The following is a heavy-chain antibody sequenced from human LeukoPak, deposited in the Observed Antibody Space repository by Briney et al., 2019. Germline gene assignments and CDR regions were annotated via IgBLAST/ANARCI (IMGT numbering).Heavy chain of an antibody. CDR2: ISAYNGNT. CDR3: ATDLGGSYLFDY. J-gene: IGHJ4*02. D-gene: IGHD1-26*01. CDR1: GYTFTSYG. V-gene: IGHV1-18*01. Sequence: ASVKVSCKASGYTFTSYGISWVRQAPGQGLEWMGWISAYNGNTNYAQKLQGRVTMTEDTSTDTAYMELSSLRSEDTAVYYCATDLGGSYLFDYWGQGTLVTVSS.